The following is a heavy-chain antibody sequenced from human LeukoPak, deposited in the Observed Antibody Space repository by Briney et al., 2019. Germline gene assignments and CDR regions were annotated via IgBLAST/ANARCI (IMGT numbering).Heavy chain of an antibody. V-gene: IGHV4-4*07. D-gene: IGHD3-10*01. CDR1: GGSISYFY. CDR2: IYTSGST. J-gene: IGHJ4*02. Sequence: SETLSLTCTVSGGSISYFYWSWIRQPAGKGLEWIGRIYTSGSTNYNPSLKSRVTMSLDTSKNQFSLKLSSVTAADTAVYYCARDRLLWFGELDFWGQGTLVIVSS. CDR3: ARDRLLWFGELDF.